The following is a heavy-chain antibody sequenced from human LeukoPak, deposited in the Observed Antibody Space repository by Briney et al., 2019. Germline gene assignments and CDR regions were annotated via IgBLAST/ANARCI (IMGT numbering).Heavy chain of an antibody. CDR1: GFTFSSYG. J-gene: IGHJ6*02. Sequence: PGGSLRLSCAASGFTFSSYGMHWVRQAPGKGLEWVAVIWYDGSNKYYADSVKGRFTISRDNSKNTLYLQMNSLRAEDTAVYYCARDGYCNGGNCYGMDVWGQGTTVTVSS. CDR2: IWYDGSNK. V-gene: IGHV3-33*01. CDR3: ARDGYCNGGNCYGMDV. D-gene: IGHD2-15*01.